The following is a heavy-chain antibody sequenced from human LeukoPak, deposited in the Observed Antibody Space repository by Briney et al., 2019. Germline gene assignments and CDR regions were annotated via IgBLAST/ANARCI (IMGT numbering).Heavy chain of an antibody. J-gene: IGHJ4*02. Sequence: NPSETLSLTCTVSGGSISSSSYYWGWIRQPPGKGLEWIGSIYYSGSTYYNPSLKSRVTISVDTSKNQFSLKLSSVTAADTAVYYCARLSFGVVGQLVGGQWGQGTLVTVSS. D-gene: IGHD6-6*01. V-gene: IGHV4-39*07. CDR3: ARLSFGVVGQLVGGQ. CDR1: GGSISSSSYY. CDR2: IYYSGST.